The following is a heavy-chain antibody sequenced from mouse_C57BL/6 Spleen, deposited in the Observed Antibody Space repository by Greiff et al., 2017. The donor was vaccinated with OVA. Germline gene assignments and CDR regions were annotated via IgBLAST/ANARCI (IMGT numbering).Heavy chain of an antibody. D-gene: IGHD2-14*01. CDR3: ASGGTWYFDV. V-gene: IGHV1-82*01. J-gene: IGHJ1*03. Sequence: QVHVKQSGPELVKPGASVKISCKASGYAFSSSWMNWVKQRPGKGLEWIGRIYPGDGDTNYNGKFKGKATLTADKSSSTAYMQLSSLTSEDSAVYFCASGGTWYFDVWGTGTTVTVSS. CDR2: IYPGDGDT. CDR1: GYAFSSSW.